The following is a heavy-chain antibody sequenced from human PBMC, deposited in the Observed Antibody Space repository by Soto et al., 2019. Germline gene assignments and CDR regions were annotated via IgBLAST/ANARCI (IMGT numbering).Heavy chain of an antibody. V-gene: IGHV3-23*01. Sequence: PGGSLRLSCAASGFTFSSYAMSWVRQAPGKGLEWVSAISGSGGSAYYADSVKGRFAISRDNSKNTLYLQMNSLRAEDTAVYYCAKDRVTIFGVVIRAKRNYYGMDVWGQGTTVTVSS. J-gene: IGHJ6*02. CDR3: AKDRVTIFGVVIRAKRNYYGMDV. D-gene: IGHD3-3*01. CDR2: ISGSGGSA. CDR1: GFTFSSYA.